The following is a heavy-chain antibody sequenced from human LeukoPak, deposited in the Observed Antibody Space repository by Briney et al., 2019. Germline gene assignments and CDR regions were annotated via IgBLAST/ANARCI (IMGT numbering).Heavy chain of an antibody. J-gene: IGHJ4*02. CDR3: AIPLGLRGITMVQGALGY. Sequence: SGGSLRLSCAASGFTFSSYAMSWVRQAPGKGLEWVSAISGSGGSTYYADSVKGRFTISRDNSKNTLYLQMNSLRAEDTAVYYCAIPLGLRGITMVQGALGYWGQGTLVTVSS. CDR1: GFTFSSYA. CDR2: ISGSGGST. D-gene: IGHD3-10*01. V-gene: IGHV3-23*01.